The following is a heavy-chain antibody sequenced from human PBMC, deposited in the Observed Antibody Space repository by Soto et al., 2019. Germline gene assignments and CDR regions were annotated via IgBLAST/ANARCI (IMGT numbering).Heavy chain of an antibody. CDR2: VSIGGST. D-gene: IGHD2-15*01. Sequence: GGSLRLSCAASGFTFSSYAMGWVRQGPGKGLEWVAVVSIGGSTHYADSVRGRFTISRDNSKNTLSLQMNSLTAEDTAVYFCAKRRGAGGHFDYWGQGALVTVS. CDR3: AKRRGAGGHFDY. V-gene: IGHV3-23*01. J-gene: IGHJ4*02. CDR1: GFTFSSYA.